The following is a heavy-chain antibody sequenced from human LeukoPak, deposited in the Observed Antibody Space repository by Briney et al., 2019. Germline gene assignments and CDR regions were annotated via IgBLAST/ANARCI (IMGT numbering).Heavy chain of an antibody. Sequence: GGSLRLSCAASGFTFSSYAMSWVRQAPGKGLELVSAISGSGGSTYYADSAKGRFTISRDNSKNTLYLQMNSLRAEDTAVYYCAKERLGTTWYFDYWGQGTLVTVSS. D-gene: IGHD1-14*01. J-gene: IGHJ4*02. CDR3: AKERLGTTWYFDY. V-gene: IGHV3-23*01. CDR2: ISGSGGST. CDR1: GFTFSSYA.